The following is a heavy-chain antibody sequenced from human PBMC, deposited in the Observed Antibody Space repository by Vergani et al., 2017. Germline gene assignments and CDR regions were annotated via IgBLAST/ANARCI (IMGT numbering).Heavy chain of an antibody. Sequence: QVQLQQWGGGLLKPSETLSLTCVVNGGSFTSYHWTWIRQSPGEGLEWVGDIDHTGRPDYNPSLKSRLTMSVDKSRNELYLTLNSGTATATAIYFCARVNTETNGHLYYYYYMDVWGQGTAVTVS. CDR1: GGSFTSYH. CDR3: ARVNTETNGHLYYYYYMDV. V-gene: IGHV4-34*01. CDR2: IDHTGRP. J-gene: IGHJ6*03. D-gene: IGHD4-11*01.